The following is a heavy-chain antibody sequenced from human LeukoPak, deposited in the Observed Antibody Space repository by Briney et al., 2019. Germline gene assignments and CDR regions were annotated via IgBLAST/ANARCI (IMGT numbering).Heavy chain of an antibody. CDR3: ARAFTFGGVIDYYYFDY. V-gene: IGHV3-33*01. D-gene: IGHD3-16*02. Sequence: PGRSLRLSCAASGFTFSNYGMFWVRQAPGKGLEWVAVIWYDGSKRYYVDSVKGRSTISREDSESTLYLQMNSLRAEDTAVYFCARAFTFGGVIDYYYFDYWGQGTLVTVSS. CDR2: IWYDGSKR. CDR1: GFTFSNYG. J-gene: IGHJ4*02.